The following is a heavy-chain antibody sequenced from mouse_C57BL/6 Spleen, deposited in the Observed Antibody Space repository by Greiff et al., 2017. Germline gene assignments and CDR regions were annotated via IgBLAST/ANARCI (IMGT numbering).Heavy chain of an antibody. CDR3: ARGATAPTGYFDY. CDR2: IYPGDGDT. D-gene: IGHD1-2*01. J-gene: IGHJ2*01. V-gene: IGHV1-82*01. Sequence: VKLMESGPELVKPGASVKISCKASGYAFSSSWMNWVKQRPGKGLEWIGRIYPGDGDTNYNGKFKGKATLTADKSSSTAYMQLSSLTSEDSAVYFCARGATAPTGYFDYWGQGTTLTVSS. CDR1: GYAFSSSW.